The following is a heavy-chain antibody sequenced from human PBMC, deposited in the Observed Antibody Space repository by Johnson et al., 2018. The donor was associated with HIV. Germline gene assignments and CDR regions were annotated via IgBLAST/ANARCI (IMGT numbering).Heavy chain of an antibody. J-gene: IGHJ3*02. CDR1: GFTFTNAW. CDR3: STGFSSWAFDI. Sequence: VQLVESGGGLVKPGGSLRLSCAASGFTFTNAWMTWVRQAPGKGLEWVGRIKSKTDGGTTDYAAPVKGTFSISRDDSKNTLYLQMNSLKTEDTAVYYCSTGFSSWAFDIWGQGTMVTVSS. CDR2: IKSKTDGGTT. D-gene: IGHD6-13*01. V-gene: IGHV3-15*05.